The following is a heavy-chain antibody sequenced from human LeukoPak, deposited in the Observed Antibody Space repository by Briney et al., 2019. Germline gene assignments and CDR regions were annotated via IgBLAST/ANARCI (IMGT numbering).Heavy chain of an antibody. CDR3: VRVGLKAEGFDH. D-gene: IGHD2-15*01. CDR2: IKPDGSKE. V-gene: IGHV3-7*01. J-gene: IGHJ4*02. CDR1: GFTFSSYW. Sequence: GGSLRLSCAGSGFTFSSYWMTWVRQAPGKGLQWMANIKPDGSKENYAASAKGRFTIYRDNAKASLFLQMTSLRVEDPAVYYCVRVGLKAEGFDHWGQGTLVTVSS.